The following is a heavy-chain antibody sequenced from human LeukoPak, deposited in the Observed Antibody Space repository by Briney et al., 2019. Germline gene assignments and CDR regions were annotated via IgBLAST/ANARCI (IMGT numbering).Heavy chain of an antibody. J-gene: IGHJ6*02. CDR1: GGSISSYY. D-gene: IGHD2-2*01. V-gene: IGHV4-59*08. CDR3: ARHLKTGRGYCSSTSCYGHYYYGMDV. CDR2: IYYSGST. Sequence: SETLSLTCTVSGGSISSYYWSWIRQPPGKGLDWIGYIYYSGSTNYNPSLKSRVTISVDTSKNQFSLKLSSVTAADTAVYYCARHLKTGRGYCSSTSCYGHYYYGMDVWGQGTTVTVSS.